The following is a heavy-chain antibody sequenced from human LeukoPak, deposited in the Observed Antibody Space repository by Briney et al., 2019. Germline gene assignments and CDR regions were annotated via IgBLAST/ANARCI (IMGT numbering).Heavy chain of an antibody. CDR1: GGSISSYY. D-gene: IGHD3-9*01. J-gene: IGHJ3*02. CDR2: IYYSGST. Sequence: SETLSLTCTVSGGSISSYYWSWIRQPPGKGLEWIGYIYYSGSTNYNPSLKSRVTISVDTSKNQFSLKLSSVTAADTAVYYCARHENAYYDILTGYYSLDAFDIWGQGTMVTVSS. V-gene: IGHV4-59*08. CDR3: ARHENAYYDILTGYYSLDAFDI.